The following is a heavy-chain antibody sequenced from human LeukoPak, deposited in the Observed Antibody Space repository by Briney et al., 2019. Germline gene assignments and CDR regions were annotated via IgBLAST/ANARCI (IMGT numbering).Heavy chain of an antibody. D-gene: IGHD2-2*01. J-gene: IGHJ4*02. CDR3: AKDSSRPATVTLDY. CDR1: GFTFSSYA. CDR2: ISGSGGST. V-gene: IGHV3-23*01. Sequence: PGGSLRLSCAASGFTFSSYAMSWVRQAPGKGLEWVSAISGSGGSTYYADSVKGRFTISRDDSKNTLYLQMNSLRAEDTAVYYCAKDSSRPATVTLDYWGQGTLVTVSS.